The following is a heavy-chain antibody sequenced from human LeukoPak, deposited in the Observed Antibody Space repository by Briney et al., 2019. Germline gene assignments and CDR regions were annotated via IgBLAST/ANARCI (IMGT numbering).Heavy chain of an antibody. J-gene: IGHJ4*02. V-gene: IGHV4-34*01. D-gene: IGHD6-13*01. CDR2: INHSGST. CDR1: GWSFSSYY. Sequence: SETLSLTCAAYGWSFSSYYWSWIRQPPGKGLEWIGEINHSGSTNYNPSLKSRVTISVDTSKNQFSLKLSSVTAADTAVYYCARLRAVTRSSSWLQVRRRFDYWGQGTLVTVSS. CDR3: ARLRAVTRSSSWLQVRRRFDY.